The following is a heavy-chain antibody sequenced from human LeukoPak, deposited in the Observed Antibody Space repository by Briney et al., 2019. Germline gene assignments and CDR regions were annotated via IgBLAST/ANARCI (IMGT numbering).Heavy chain of an antibody. CDR1: GFTVSSNY. D-gene: IGHD1-26*01. J-gene: IGHJ4*02. Sequence: GGSLRLSCAASGFTVSSNYMSWVRQAPGKELEWVSVIHSGGRTYYADSVKGRFTISRGNSKNTLYLQMNSLRAEDTAVYYCVRDLGGRSGHWGQGTLVTVSS. CDR2: IHSGGRT. CDR3: VRDLGGRSGH. V-gene: IGHV3-53*01.